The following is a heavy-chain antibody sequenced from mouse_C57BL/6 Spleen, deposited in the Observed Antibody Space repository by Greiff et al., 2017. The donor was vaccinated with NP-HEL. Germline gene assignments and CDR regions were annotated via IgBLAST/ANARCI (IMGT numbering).Heavy chain of an antibody. CDR1: GYTFTSYG. CDR2: IYSRSGNT. CDR3: ARRGYDVLFDY. J-gene: IGHJ2*01. D-gene: IGHD2-2*01. Sequence: VQLQQSGAELARPGASVKLSCKASGYTFTSYGISWVKQRTGQGLEWIGEIYSRSGNTYYNEKFKGKATLTADKSSSTAYMELRSMTSEDSAVYFCARRGYDVLFDYWGQGTTLTVSS. V-gene: IGHV1-81*01.